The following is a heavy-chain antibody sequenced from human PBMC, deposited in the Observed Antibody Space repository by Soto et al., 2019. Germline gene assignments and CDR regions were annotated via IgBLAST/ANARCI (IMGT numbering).Heavy chain of an antibody. CDR2: IYYSGNT. CDR3: TCMDV. V-gene: IGHV4-39*01. Sequence: SETLSLTGIVSGGSISSSGYYWGWIRQPPGKGLEWIGTIYYSGNTYYNPSLKSRVTISVDTSKNQFSLNLSSVTAADTAVYYCTCMDVWGQGTTVTVSS. J-gene: IGHJ6*02. CDR1: GGSISSSGYY.